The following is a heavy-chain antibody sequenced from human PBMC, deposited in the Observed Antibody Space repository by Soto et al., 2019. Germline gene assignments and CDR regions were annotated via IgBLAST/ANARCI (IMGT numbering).Heavy chain of an antibody. CDR2: ISAYNGNT. CDR3: ARDHCSSTSCQRNWFDP. V-gene: IGHV1-18*01. D-gene: IGHD2-2*01. Sequence: ASVKVSCKASGYTFTSYGISWVRQAPGQGLEWMGWISAYNGNTNYAQKLQGRVTMTTDTSTSTAYMELRSLRSDDTAVYYCARDHCSSTSCQRNWFDPWGQGTLVTVSS. J-gene: IGHJ5*02. CDR1: GYTFTSYG.